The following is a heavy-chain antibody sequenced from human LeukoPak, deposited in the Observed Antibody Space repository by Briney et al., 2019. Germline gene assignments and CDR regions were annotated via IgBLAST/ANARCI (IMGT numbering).Heavy chain of an antibody. D-gene: IGHD3-22*01. CDR1: GFTFSSYE. Sequence: PGGSLRLSCAASGFTFSSYEMNWVRQAPGKGLEWVSYISSSGSTIYYADSVKGRFTISRDNAKNSLYLQMNSLRAEDTAVYYCARVGSGYYLDAFDIWGQGTMVTVSS. CDR3: ARVGSGYYLDAFDI. V-gene: IGHV3-48*03. J-gene: IGHJ3*02. CDR2: ISSSGSTI.